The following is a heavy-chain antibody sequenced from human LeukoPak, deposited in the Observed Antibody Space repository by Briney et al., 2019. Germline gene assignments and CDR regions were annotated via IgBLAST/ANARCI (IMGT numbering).Heavy chain of an antibody. CDR1: GGTFSSYA. J-gene: IGHJ4*02. Sequence: SVKVSCKASGGTFSSYAISWVRQAPGQGLEWMGRIIPILGIANYAQKFQGRVTITADKSTSTAYMELSNLRSEDTAVYYCARGDSSGRPTFDYWGQGTLVTVSS. CDR2: IIPILGIA. V-gene: IGHV1-69*04. CDR3: ARGDSSGRPTFDY. D-gene: IGHD3-22*01.